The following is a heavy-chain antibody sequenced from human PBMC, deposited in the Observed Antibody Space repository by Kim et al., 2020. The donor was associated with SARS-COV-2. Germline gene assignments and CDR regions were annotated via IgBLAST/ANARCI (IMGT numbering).Heavy chain of an antibody. CDR3: ALGELSLPADY. CDR1: GYSLSSDNY. D-gene: IGHD3-16*02. J-gene: IGHJ4*02. Sequence: SETLSLTCAVSGYSLSSDNYCGWIRQPPGKGLEWIGSIYHNGRTDYTPSLKSRVTISLDTSKNQFSLNLTSVTAADTAVYYCALGELSLPADYWGRGSLV. CDR2: IYHNGRT. V-gene: IGHV4-38-2*01.